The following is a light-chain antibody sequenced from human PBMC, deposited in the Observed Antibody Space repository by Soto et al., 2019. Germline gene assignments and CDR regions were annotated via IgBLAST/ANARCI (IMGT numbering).Light chain of an antibody. CDR2: GAS. CDR1: QSVSNNC. Sequence: EIGLTQSPVNLSRSPGERATLSCRASQSVSNNCLAWYQQKPGQAPRLLIYGASNRATGIPDRFSGIGSGTDFTLTISSLEPEDFAVYYCQQYGSSGTFGQGTKVDIK. V-gene: IGKV3-20*01. J-gene: IGKJ1*01. CDR3: QQYGSSGT.